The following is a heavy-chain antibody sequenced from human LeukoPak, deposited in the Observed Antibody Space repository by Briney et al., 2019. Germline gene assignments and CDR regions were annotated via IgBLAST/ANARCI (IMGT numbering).Heavy chain of an antibody. J-gene: IGHJ4*02. Sequence: ASVKVSCKASGYTFTSYGISWVRQAPGQGLEWMGWISAYNGNTNYAQKLQGRVTMTTDTSTSTAYMELRSLRSDDTAVYYCARDDPYCSGGSCYSPGATRFDYWGQGTLVTVSS. D-gene: IGHD2-15*01. CDR1: GYTFTSYG. CDR3: ARDDPYCSGGSCYSPGATRFDY. CDR2: ISAYNGNT. V-gene: IGHV1-18*01.